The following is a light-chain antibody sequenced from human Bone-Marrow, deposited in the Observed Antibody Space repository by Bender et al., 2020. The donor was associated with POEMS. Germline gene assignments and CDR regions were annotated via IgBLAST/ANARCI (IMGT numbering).Light chain of an antibody. V-gene: IGLV2-14*03. Sequence: QSALTQPASVSGSPGQSITISCTGTSNDVGDYDFVSWFQQHPGKVPKLMIYDVSKRPSGVPDRFSGSTSGNTASLTISGTQTMDEADYYCQSWGSNTAVFGGGTKLTVL. CDR1: SNDVGDYDF. CDR3: QSWGSNTAV. CDR2: DVS. J-gene: IGLJ2*01.